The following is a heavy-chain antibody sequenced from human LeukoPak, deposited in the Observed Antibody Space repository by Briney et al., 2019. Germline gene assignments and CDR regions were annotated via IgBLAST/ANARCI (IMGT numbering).Heavy chain of an antibody. CDR2: ISAYNGNT. CDR1: GYTFTSYG. D-gene: IGHD3-10*01. V-gene: IGHV1-18*01. Sequence: ASVKVSCKASGYTFTSYGISWVRQAPGQGLEWMGWISAYNGNTNYAQKLQGRVTMTTDTSTSTVYMELRSLRSDDTAVYYCARELWFGELSSYYFDYWGQGTLVTVSS. CDR3: ARELWFGELSSYYFDY. J-gene: IGHJ4*02.